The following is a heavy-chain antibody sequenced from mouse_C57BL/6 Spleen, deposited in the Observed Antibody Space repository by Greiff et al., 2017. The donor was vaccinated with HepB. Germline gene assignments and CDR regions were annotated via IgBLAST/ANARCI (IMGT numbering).Heavy chain of an antibody. CDR2: INPSTGGT. CDR1: GYSFTGYY. V-gene: IGHV1-42*01. D-gene: IGHD2-3*01. CDR3: ANDGY. J-gene: IGHJ4*01. Sequence: LVESGPELVKPGASVKISCKASGYSFTGYYMNWVKQSPEKSLEWIGEINPSTGGTTYNQKFKAKATLTVDKSSSTAYMQLKSLTSEDSAVYYCANDGYWGQGTSVTVSS.